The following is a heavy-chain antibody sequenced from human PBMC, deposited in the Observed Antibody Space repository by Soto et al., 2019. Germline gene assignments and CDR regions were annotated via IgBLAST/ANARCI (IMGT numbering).Heavy chain of an antibody. CDR1: GFAVSNNY. J-gene: IGHJ4*02. CDR2: VYSGGTT. Sequence: QPGGSLRLSCVASGFAVSNNYMNWVRQAPGKGLEWVSVVYSGGTTYYADSVRGRFTVSRDDSKNTLFLQMSSLRAEDTAVYYCARAGSPFDSDSSGYWGFDHWGQGTLVTVYS. D-gene: IGHD3-22*01. CDR3: ARAGSPFDSDSSGYWGFDH. V-gene: IGHV3-53*01.